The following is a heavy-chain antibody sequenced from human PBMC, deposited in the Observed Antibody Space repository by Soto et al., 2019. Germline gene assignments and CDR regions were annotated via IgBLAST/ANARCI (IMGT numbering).Heavy chain of an antibody. V-gene: IGHV3-30-3*01. J-gene: IGHJ4*02. D-gene: IGHD1-26*01. CDR2: ITYDGSNQ. CDR3: ARAPSGSYPEFDY. Sequence: GGSLRLSCAASGFIFSSYTMHWVRQAPGKGLEWVGVITYDGSNQYYADSVKGRFTISRDNSRNMLFLQMNSLRPDDTAVYYYARAPSGSYPEFDYWGQGTLVTVSS. CDR1: GFIFSSYT.